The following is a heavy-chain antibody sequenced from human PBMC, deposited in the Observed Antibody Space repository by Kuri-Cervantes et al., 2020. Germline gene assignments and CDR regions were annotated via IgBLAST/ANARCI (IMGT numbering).Heavy chain of an antibody. CDR2: ITAYNGDT. Sequence: ASVKVSCKASGYTFTDYGISWVRQAPGQGLEWMGWITAYNGDTKYAEKVKGRATMTTDTSTSTAYMELRSLRSDDTAVYYCARDDKAPPYYYGSGSYNYYYYMDVWGKGTTVTVSS. J-gene: IGHJ6*03. V-gene: IGHV1-18*01. D-gene: IGHD3-10*01. CDR3: ARDDKAPPYYYGSGSYNYYYYMDV. CDR1: GYTFTDYG.